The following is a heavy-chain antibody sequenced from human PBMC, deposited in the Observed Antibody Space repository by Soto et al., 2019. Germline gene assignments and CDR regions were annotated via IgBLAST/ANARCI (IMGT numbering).Heavy chain of an antibody. CDR2: ISWNSGSI. CDR1: GFTLDDYA. D-gene: IGHD3-3*01. Sequence: AGGSLRLSCAASGFTLDDYAMHWVRQAPGKGLEWVSGISWNSGSIVYADSVKGRFTISRDNAKNSLYLQMNSLRAEDTALYYCAKAEGFGVAPGYWGQGILVTVSS. J-gene: IGHJ4*02. V-gene: IGHV3-9*01. CDR3: AKAEGFGVAPGY.